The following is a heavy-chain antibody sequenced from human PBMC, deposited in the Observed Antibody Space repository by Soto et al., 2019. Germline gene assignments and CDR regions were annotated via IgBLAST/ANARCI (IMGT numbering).Heavy chain of an antibody. CDR3: VVALAARTYLDY. V-gene: IGHV3-30*03. Sequence: GGSLRLSCAASGFTFSSYGMHWVRQAPGKGLEWVAVTSYDGSNKYYADSVKGRFTISRDNSKNTLYLQMNSLRAEDTAVYYCVVALAARTYLDYWGQGTLVTVSS. J-gene: IGHJ4*02. CDR1: GFTFSSYG. D-gene: IGHD6-6*01. CDR2: TSYDGSNK.